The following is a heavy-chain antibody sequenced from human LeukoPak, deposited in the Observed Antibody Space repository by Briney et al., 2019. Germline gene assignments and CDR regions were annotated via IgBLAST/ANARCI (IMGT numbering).Heavy chain of an antibody. CDR1: GYTFTSSG. J-gene: IGHJ5*02. D-gene: IGHD3-10*01. CDR2: IRAYNDYT. V-gene: IGHV1-18*01. Sequence: ASVKVSCKASGYTFTSSGISWVRQSPVQGLEWMECIRAYNDYTSYAQNFQGRVTMTTDTSTSTAYMELRSLRSDDTAVYYCARDRTRGSGSYYPNWFDPWGQGTLVTVSS. CDR3: ARDRTRGSGSYYPNWFDP.